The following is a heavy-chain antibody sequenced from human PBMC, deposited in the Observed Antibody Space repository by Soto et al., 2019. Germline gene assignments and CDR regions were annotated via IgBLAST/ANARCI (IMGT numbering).Heavy chain of an antibody. CDR3: ARSSTTFFYFDY. V-gene: IGHV4-31*03. Sequence: QVQLQESGPGLVKPSQTLSLTCTVSGGSISSGGYYWSWLRHHPGKGLEWIGYIYYSGSTYYNPSLKSRVTISVDTSKSQFSLRLSSVTAADTALYYCARSSTTFFYFDYWGQGTLVTVSS. D-gene: IGHD2-2*01. CDR1: GGSISSGGYY. CDR2: IYYSGST. J-gene: IGHJ4*02.